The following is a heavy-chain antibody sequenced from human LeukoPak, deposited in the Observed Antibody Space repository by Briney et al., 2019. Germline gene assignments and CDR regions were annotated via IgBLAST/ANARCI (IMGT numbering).Heavy chain of an antibody. CDR2: IYYSGST. D-gene: IGHD6-19*01. CDR1: GGSISSSSYY. CDR3: ARRYSSGWYPYYYYYMDV. J-gene: IGHJ6*03. Sequence: SETLSLTCTVSGGSISSSSYYWGWSRQPPGKELEWIGSIYYSGSTYYNPSLKSRVTISVDTSKNQYSLKMRSVTAADTAVYYCARRYSSGWYPYYYYYMDVWGTGTTVTISS. V-gene: IGHV4-39*01.